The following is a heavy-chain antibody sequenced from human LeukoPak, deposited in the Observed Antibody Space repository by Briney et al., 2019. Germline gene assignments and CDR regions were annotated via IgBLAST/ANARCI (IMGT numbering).Heavy chain of an antibody. J-gene: IGHJ4*02. CDR2: ISAYNGNT. CDR1: GYTFTSYG. D-gene: IGHD2-2*01. CDR3: ARANPPALYRSSTSCYSRFDY. Sequence: GASVEVSCKASGYTFTSYGISWVRQAPGQGLEWMGWISAYNGNTNYAQKLQGRVTMTTDTSTSTAYMELRSLRSDDTAVYYCARANPPALYRSSTSCYSRFDYWGQGTLVTVSS. V-gene: IGHV1-18*01.